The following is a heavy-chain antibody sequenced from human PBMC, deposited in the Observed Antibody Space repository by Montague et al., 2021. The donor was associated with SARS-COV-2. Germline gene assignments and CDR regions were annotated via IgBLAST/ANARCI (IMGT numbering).Heavy chain of an antibody. CDR2: MYYSGST. CDR1: GGSTNYYY. CDR3: ARVARYCTNGVCQTYYYYGLDV. V-gene: IGHV4-59*01. Sequence: ETLSLTCIVSGGSTNYYYWSWIRQSPGKGLEWIGYMYYSGSTNXNPSLKSRVTMSIDRSKNQFSLKLRSVTAADTAVYYCARVARYCTNGVCQTYYYYGLDVWGQGTTVTVSS. J-gene: IGHJ6*02. D-gene: IGHD2-8*01.